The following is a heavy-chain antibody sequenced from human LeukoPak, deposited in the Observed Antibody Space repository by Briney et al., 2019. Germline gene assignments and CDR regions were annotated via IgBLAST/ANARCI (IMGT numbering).Heavy chain of an antibody. CDR3: ARTITIFGVVIRRDNWFDP. Sequence: SVKVSCKASGGTFSSYTISGVRQAPGQGLEWMGRIIPILGIANYAQKFQGRVTITADKSTSTAYMELSSLRSEDTAVYYCARTITIFGVVIRRDNWFDPWGQGTQVTVS. V-gene: IGHV1-69*02. CDR2: IIPILGIA. CDR1: GGTFSSYT. D-gene: IGHD3-3*01. J-gene: IGHJ5*02.